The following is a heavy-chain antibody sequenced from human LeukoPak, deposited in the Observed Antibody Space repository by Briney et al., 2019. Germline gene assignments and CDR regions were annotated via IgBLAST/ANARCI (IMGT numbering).Heavy chain of an antibody. V-gene: IGHV1-18*01. D-gene: IGHD6-6*01. CDR2: ISAYNGNT. J-gene: IGHJ4*02. CDR1: GYTFSSNG. CDR3: ARDLPYGSSDRTPFDY. Sequence: ASVKVSCKASGYTFSSNGNTWVRQAPGQGLEWMGWISAYNGNTNYAQKFQGRVSMTTDTSRSTAYMELRSLRSDDTAVYYCARDLPYGSSDRTPFDYWGQGTLVTVSS.